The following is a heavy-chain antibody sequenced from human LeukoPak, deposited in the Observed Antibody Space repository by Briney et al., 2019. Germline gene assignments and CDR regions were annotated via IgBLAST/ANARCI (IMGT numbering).Heavy chain of an antibody. J-gene: IGHJ4*02. CDR2: INPNSGGT. V-gene: IGHV1-2*06. CDR3: ARDTGIAAAPTRDY. D-gene: IGHD6-13*01. CDR1: GYTFTGYY. Sequence: GASVKVSCKASGYTFTGYYMHWVRQAPRQGLEWRGRINPNSGGTNYAQKFQGRVTMTRDTSISTAYMELSRLRSDDTAVYYCARDTGIAAAPTRDYWGQGTLVTVSS.